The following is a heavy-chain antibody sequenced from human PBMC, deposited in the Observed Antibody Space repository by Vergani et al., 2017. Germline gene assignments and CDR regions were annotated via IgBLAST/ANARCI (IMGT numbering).Heavy chain of an antibody. CDR1: GFTVSSNY. V-gene: IGHV3-15*01. J-gene: IGHJ5*02. CDR2: IKSKTDGGTT. Sequence: VQLVESGGGVIQPGGSLRLSCAASGFTVSSNYMSWVRQAPGKGLEWVGRIKSKTDGGTTDYAAPVKGRFTISRDDSKNTLYLQMNSLKTEDTAVYYCTTSDQRYYYDSSGLHHWGQGTLVTVSS. CDR3: TTSDQRYYYDSSGLHH. D-gene: IGHD3-22*01.